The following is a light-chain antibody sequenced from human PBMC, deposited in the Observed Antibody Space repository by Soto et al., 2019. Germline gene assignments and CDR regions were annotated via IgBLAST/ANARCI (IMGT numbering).Light chain of an antibody. CDR3: QKYNSAPPGFT. J-gene: IGKJ3*01. CDR2: AAS. CDR1: QGISNY. V-gene: IGKV1-27*01. Sequence: DIQMTQSPSSLSASVGDRVTITCRASQGISNYLAWYQQKPGKVPKLLIYAASTLQSGVPSRFSGSGSGTDFTLTISSLQPEDVATYDYQKYNSAPPGFTFGPGTKVDIK.